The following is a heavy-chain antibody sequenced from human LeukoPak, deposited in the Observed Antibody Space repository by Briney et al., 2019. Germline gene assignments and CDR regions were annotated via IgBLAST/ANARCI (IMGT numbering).Heavy chain of an antibody. J-gene: IGHJ4*02. V-gene: IGHV1-46*01. CDR1: GYTFTSYY. CDR3: SRDLWSGVDY. Sequence: PSVYVSSTASGYTFTSYYIHGVRQAPRQGLEWMGIINPSGGSTSSAQHSQGRVTITRNMPTSTVYTDLSSLRPQDTPVYYCSRDLWSGVDYWGQGTLVTVSS. CDR2: INPSGGST. D-gene: IGHD3-3*01.